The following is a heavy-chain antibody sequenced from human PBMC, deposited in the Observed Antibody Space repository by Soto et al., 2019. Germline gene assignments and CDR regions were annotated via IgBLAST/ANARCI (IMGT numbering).Heavy chain of an antibody. V-gene: IGHV1-69*01. Sequence: QVQLVQSGAEVKKPGSSVKVSCKASGGTFSSYAISWVRQAPGQGLEWMGGIIPIFGTANYAQKFQGRVTITADESKSTDYMDLRSLRSEDTAVYYCARTAGLLDTSPLDYWGHGTLVTVS. CDR1: GGTFSSYA. CDR2: IIPIFGTA. CDR3: ARTAGLLDTSPLDY. D-gene: IGHD3-22*01. J-gene: IGHJ4*01.